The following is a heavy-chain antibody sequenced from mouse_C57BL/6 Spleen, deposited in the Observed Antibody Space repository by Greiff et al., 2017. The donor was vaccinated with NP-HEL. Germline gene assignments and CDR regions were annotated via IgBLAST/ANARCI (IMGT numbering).Heavy chain of an antibody. D-gene: IGHD1-1*01. CDR1: GFSLTSYG. J-gene: IGHJ4*01. CDR3: ARHGNYYGSSPYAMDY. V-gene: IGHV2-6-1*01. Sequence: QVQLKESGPGLVAPSQSLSITCTVSGFSLTSYGVHWVRQPPGKGLEWLVVIWSDGSTTYNSALESRLSISKDNSKSQVFLKMNSLQTDDTAMYYCARHGNYYGSSPYAMDYWGQGTSVTVSS. CDR2: IWSDGST.